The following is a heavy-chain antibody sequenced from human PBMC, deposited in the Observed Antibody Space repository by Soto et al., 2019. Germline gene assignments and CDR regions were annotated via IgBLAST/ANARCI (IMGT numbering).Heavy chain of an antibody. Sequence: EVQLLEYGGGLVQPGGSLRLSCAASGFTFSSYAMSWVRQAPGKGLEWVSAISGSGGSTYYADSVKGRFTISRDNSKHTLYLQINSLRAEDTAVYYWETNDPVLSFGYWGQGTLVTVSS. CDR1: GFTFSSYA. CDR3: ETNDPVLSFGY. J-gene: IGHJ4*02. CDR2: ISGSGGST. V-gene: IGHV3-23*01.